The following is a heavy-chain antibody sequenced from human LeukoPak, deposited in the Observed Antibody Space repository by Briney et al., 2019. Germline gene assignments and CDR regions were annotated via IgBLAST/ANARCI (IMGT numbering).Heavy chain of an antibody. CDR2: ISSSSSYI. CDR3: ARDWGFEEPYFDY. D-gene: IGHD3-10*01. J-gene: IGHJ4*02. CDR1: GFTFSSYS. V-gene: IGHV3-21*01. Sequence: GGSLRLSCAASGFTFSSYSMNWVRQAPGKGLEWVSSISSSSSYIYYADSVKGRFTISRDNAKNSLYLQMNSLRAEDTAVYYCARDWGFEEPYFDYCGQGTLVTVSS.